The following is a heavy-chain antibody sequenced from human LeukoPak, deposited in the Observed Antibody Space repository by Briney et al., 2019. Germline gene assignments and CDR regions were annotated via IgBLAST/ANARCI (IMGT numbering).Heavy chain of an antibody. CDR1: GFTFSSFG. CDR2: ISNDGGNK. Sequence: GGSLRLSCAASGFTFSSFGIHWVRQAPGKGLEWVAVISNDGGNKYYADSVKGRFTISRDNSKNTVYLQMSSLRGEDTAVYYCAKSGIAAAGQRGYFDYWGQGTLVTVSS. J-gene: IGHJ4*02. V-gene: IGHV3-30*18. CDR3: AKSGIAAAGQRGYFDY. D-gene: IGHD6-13*01.